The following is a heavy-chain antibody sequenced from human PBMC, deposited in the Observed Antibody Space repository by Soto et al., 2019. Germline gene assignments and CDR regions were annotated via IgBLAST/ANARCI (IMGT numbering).Heavy chain of an antibody. D-gene: IGHD1-26*01. CDR3: ARAQVGAGTRGYYYYYGMDV. V-gene: IGHV4-34*01. CDR1: GGSFSGYY. CDR2: INHSGST. Sequence: SETLSLTCAVYGGSFSGYYWSWIRQPPGKGLEWIGEINHSGSTNYNPSLKSRVTISVDTSKNQFSLKLSSVTAADTAVYYCARAQVGAGTRGYYYYYGMDVWGQGTTVTVSS. J-gene: IGHJ6*02.